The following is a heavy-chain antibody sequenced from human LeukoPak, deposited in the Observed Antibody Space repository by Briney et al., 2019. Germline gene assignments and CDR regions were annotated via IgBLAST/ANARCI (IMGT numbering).Heavy chain of an antibody. J-gene: IGHJ5*02. CDR1: GGSISSYY. CDR3: ARDITMVRGVTGFDP. D-gene: IGHD3-10*01. CDR2: IYTSGST. V-gene: IGHV4-4*07. Sequence: SETLSLTCTVSGGSISSYYWSWIRQPAGKGLGWIGRIYTSGSTNYNPSLKSRVTMSVDTSKNQFSLKLSSVTAADTAVYYCARDITMVRGVTGFDPWGQGTLVTVSS.